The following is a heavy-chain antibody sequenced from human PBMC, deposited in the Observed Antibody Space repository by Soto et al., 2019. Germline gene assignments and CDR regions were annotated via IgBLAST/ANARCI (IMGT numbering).Heavy chain of an antibody. CDR2: IIPIFGTA. CDR3: ARVKYYYDSSGPDAFDI. D-gene: IGHD3-22*01. Sequence: SVKVSCKASGGTFSSYAISWVRQAPGQGLEWMGGIIPIFGTANYAQKFQGRATITADESTSTAYMELSSLRSENTAVYYCARVKYYYDSSGPDAFDIWGQGTMVTVSS. V-gene: IGHV1-69*13. J-gene: IGHJ3*02. CDR1: GGTFSSYA.